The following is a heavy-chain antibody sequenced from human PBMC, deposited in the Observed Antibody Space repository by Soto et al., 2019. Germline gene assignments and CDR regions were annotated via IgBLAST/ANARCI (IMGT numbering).Heavy chain of an antibody. D-gene: IGHD6-6*01. CDR3: AKTWRQLASVDS. CDR2: ISTSGGST. J-gene: IGHJ4*02. CDR1: GFTFSSYD. Sequence: PGGSLRLSCAASGFTFSSYDMSWVRQAPGKGLEWVSAISTSGGSTYYADSVKGRFTISRDNSKNTLYLQMNSLSADDTAIYYCAKTWRQLASVDSWGQGTLVTVSS. V-gene: IGHV3-23*01.